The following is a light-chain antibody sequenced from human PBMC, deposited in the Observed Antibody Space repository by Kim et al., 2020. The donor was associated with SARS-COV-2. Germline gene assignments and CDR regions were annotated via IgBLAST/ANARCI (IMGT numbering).Light chain of an antibody. Sequence: DVVMTQSPLSLPVTLGQPASISCRSSQSLVHSSGNTYLTWFQQRPGQSPRRLIYEVSTRDSGVPDRFRGSESGTDFTLEISRVEAEDVGVYYCMQGTYWPTFGQGTKVDIK. CDR1: QSLVHSSGNTY. J-gene: IGKJ1*01. V-gene: IGKV2-30*02. CDR3: MQGTYWPT. CDR2: EVS.